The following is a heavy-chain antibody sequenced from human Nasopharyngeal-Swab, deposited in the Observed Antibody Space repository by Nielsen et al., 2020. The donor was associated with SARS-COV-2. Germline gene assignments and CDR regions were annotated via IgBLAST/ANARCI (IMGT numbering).Heavy chain of an antibody. J-gene: IGHJ6*02. CDR3: ARVLPFRITGTSGMDV. CDR1: GYTFTSYY. Sequence: ASAKASCKASGYTFTSYYLHWARQAPGQGLEWMGIINPTDGSTSYAQKFEGRVTMTRVTSTSTVYMELNSLRSEDTAVYYCARVLPFRITGTSGMDVWGQGTTVTVSS. V-gene: IGHV1-46*01. D-gene: IGHD1-7*01. CDR2: INPTDGST.